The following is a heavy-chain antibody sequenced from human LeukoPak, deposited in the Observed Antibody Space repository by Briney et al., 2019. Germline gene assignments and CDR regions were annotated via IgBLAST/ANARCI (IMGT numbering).Heavy chain of an antibody. J-gene: IGHJ4*02. D-gene: IGHD1-26*01. V-gene: IGHV3-21*01. Sequence: GGSLRLSCAVSGFTFSSYSMKWVRQAPGKGLEWVSSISSSSSYIYYADSVKGRFTISRDNAKNTLYLQMNSLRAEDTAVYYCTRATGSFYGLGYWGQGTLVTVSS. CDR1: GFTFSSYS. CDR3: TRATGSFYGLGY. CDR2: ISSSSSYI.